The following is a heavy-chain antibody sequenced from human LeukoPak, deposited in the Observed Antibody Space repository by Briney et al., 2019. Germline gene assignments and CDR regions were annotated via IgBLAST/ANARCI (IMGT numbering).Heavy chain of an antibody. V-gene: IGHV4-39*01. J-gene: IGHJ4*02. D-gene: IGHD2/OR15-2a*01. CDR2: IYYSGTT. CDR3: ARHSSRSHPNFDY. CDR1: GGSISSSSYY. Sequence: PSETLSLTCTVSGGSISSSSYYWGWIRQPPGEGLEWIGSIYYSGTTYYNPSLESRVTVSVDTSKNQFSLKLSSVTAADTAVYYCARHSSRSHPNFDYWGQGTLVTVSS.